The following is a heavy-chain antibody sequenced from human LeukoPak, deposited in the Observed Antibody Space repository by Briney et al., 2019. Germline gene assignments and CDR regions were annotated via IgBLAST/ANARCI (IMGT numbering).Heavy chain of an antibody. CDR2: IRSTAYGGTT. J-gene: IGHJ4*02. Sequence: GGSLRLSCTASGFTFGDYAMSWFRQAPGRGLEWVGFIRSTAYGGTTEYAASVKGRFIISRDDSKSIAYLQMNSLKSEDTAVYFCARDHHGGSYLMLDYWGQGTLVTVSS. CDR3: ARDHHGGSYLMLDY. CDR1: GFTFGDYA. D-gene: IGHD1-26*01. V-gene: IGHV3-49*03.